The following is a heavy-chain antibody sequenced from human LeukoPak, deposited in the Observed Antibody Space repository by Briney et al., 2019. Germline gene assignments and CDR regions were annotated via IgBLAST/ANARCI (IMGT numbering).Heavy chain of an antibody. CDR3: ARTPGVYCSSTSCPGT. CDR1: GFTFSSYG. CDR2: ISYDGSNK. V-gene: IGHV3-30*03. D-gene: IGHD2-2*01. Sequence: GGSLRLSCAASGFTFSSYGMHWVRQAPGKGLEWVAVISYDGSNKYYADSVKGRFTISRDNSKNTLYLQMNSLRAEDTAVYYCARTPGVYCSSTSCPGTWGQGTLVTVSS. J-gene: IGHJ5*02.